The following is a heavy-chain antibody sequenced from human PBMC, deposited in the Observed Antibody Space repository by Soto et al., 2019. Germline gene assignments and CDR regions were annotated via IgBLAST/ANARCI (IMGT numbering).Heavy chain of an antibody. Sequence: PSGTLSLTCTVSGSSISVGVHSWSWIRQPPGKGLEWIGHIFDSGSTYYNPSLKSRLTISVDTSKNQFSLRLSSVTAADTAVYYCAREIMPLTNDWYFDLWGRGTLVSVSS. CDR1: GSSISVGVHS. V-gene: IGHV4-30-4*01. J-gene: IGHJ2*01. D-gene: IGHD2-8*01. CDR2: IFDSGST. CDR3: AREIMPLTNDWYFDL.